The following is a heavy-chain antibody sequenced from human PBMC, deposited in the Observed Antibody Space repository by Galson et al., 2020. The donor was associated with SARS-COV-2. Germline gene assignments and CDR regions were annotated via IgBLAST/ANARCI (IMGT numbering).Heavy chain of an antibody. Sequence: LSLTCAASGFTSSRYAMGWVRQAPGKGLEWVSAISGLSHYYAEPVRGRFSISRDSSKNTVDLQMDILTAEDTAIYYCVRQGVFDSSGYNPFDFWGQGTLVTVSS. D-gene: IGHD5-12*01. CDR2: ISGLSH. J-gene: IGHJ4*02. V-gene: IGHV3-23*01. CDR1: GFTSSRYA. CDR3: VRQGVFDSSGYNPFDF.